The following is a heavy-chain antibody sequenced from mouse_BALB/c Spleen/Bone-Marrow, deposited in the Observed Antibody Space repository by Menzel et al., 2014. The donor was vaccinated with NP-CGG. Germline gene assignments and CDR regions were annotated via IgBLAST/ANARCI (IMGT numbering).Heavy chain of an antibody. CDR1: GYTFTDYA. Sequence: QVQLKQSGAELVRPGASVKISCKGSGYTFTDYAMHWVKQSHAKSLEWIGVISTYYGDASYNQKFKGKATMTVDKSSSTACMERARLTSEDSAIYYCARDAMDYWGQGTPVTISS. CDR3: ARDAMDY. J-gene: IGHJ4*01. CDR2: ISTYYGDA. V-gene: IGHV1S137*01.